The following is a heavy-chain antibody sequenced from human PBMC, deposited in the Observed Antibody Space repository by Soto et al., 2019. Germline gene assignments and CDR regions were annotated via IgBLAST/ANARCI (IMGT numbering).Heavy chain of an antibody. J-gene: IGHJ6*03. CDR1: GASISTSSYY. V-gene: IGHV4-39*01. CDR2: IYYSGPT. D-gene: IGHD2-21*01. CDR3: ATNVLLLWYMDV. Sequence: PSETLSLTCTVSGASISTSSYYWGWIRQPPGKGLEWIGSIYYSGPTYYNPSLKSRVTISVDTSKNQFSLKLSSVTAADTAVYYCATNVLLLWYMDVWGKGTTVTVSS.